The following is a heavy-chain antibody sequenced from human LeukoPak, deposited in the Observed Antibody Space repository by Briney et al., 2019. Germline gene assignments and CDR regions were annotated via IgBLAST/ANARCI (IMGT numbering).Heavy chain of an antibody. J-gene: IGHJ4*02. CDR1: GFTFSSYA. CDR2: ISGSGGST. D-gene: IGHD3-22*01. CDR3: AKSLARYYDSSGYPYDY. V-gene: IGHV3-23*01. Sequence: GGSLRLSCAASGFTFSSYAMSWVRQAPGKGLEWVSAISGSGGSTYYADSVKGRFTISRDNSKNTLYLQMNSLRAEDTAVYYCAKSLARYYDSSGYPYDYWGQGTLVTVSS.